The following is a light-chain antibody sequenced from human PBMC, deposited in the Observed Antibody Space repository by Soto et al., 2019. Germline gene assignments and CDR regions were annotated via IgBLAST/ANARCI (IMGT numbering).Light chain of an antibody. Sequence: EIVMTQSPATLSVSPGERATLSCRASQSVSSSLAWYQHTPGQAPRLLIYGASIRATGIPGRFSGSGSGTEFTRPSSSQQSEDFAASDCQQYSIRYTFGRGPIWRSN. V-gene: IGKV3D-15*01. J-gene: IGKJ2*01. CDR1: QSVSSS. CDR3: QQYSIRYT. CDR2: GAS.